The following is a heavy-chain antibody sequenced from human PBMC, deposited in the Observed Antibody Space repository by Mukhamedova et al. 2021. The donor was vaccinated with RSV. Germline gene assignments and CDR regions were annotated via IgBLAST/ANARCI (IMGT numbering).Heavy chain of an antibody. D-gene: IGHD3-10*01. Sequence: QGRVTITRDTSAATAYMELSSLRSEDTAFYYCVREPGAGTNYFDYWGQGTLVTVSS. J-gene: IGHJ4*02. CDR3: VREPGAGTNYFDY. V-gene: IGHV1-3*01.